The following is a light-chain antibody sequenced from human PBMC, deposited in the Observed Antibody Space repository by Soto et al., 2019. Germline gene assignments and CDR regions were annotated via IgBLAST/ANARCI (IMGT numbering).Light chain of an antibody. CDR3: GSYAGSNLGV. J-gene: IGLJ1*01. CDR1: SSDIGYYKY. V-gene: IGLV2-8*01. CDR2: EFI. Sequence: QSALTQPPSASGSPGQSVTISCTGTSSDIGYYKYVSWYQQHPGKAPKLIIYEFIKRPSGVTDRFSGSKSGNTASLTVSGLADEDEADYHCGSYAGSNLGVFGTGTKVTVL.